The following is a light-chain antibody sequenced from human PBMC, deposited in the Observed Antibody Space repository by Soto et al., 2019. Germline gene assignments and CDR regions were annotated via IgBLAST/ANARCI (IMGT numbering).Light chain of an antibody. CDR1: QRVNTC. CDR2: DAS. V-gene: IGKV1-5*01. Sequence: DMQMTHSPSTLSASVGYRVISTFRASQRVNTCLAWYQQKPGKAPTLLIYDASSLQSGVPSRFSGSGSGTEFTLTISSLQPDDFATYYCQQYQIDWTFGQGTKVDIK. CDR3: QQYQIDWT. J-gene: IGKJ1*01.